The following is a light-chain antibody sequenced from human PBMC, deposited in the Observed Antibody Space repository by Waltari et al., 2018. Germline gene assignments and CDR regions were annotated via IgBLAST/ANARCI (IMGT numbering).Light chain of an antibody. CDR3: RSYTSTSTLGV. J-gene: IGLJ2*01. Sequence: QSALTQPASVSGSPGQSGTISCTGTSSDVGGHNSVSWYQQHPGKAPKLIFYDVTTRPSGVSNHCAGTKSGNPASLTIAGLQAEDEADYYCRSYTSTSTLGVFGVGTKLTVL. V-gene: IGLV2-14*03. CDR2: DVT. CDR1: SSDVGGHNS.